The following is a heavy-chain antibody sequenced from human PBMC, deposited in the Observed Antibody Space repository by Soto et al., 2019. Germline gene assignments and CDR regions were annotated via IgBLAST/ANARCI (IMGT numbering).Heavy chain of an antibody. CDR3: ARDLPPLDY. V-gene: IGHV1-18*01. J-gene: IGHJ4*02. CDR1: GYTFTSYY. Sequence: QVQLVQSGAEVKKPGASVKVSCKASGYTFTSYYITWVRQAPGQGLEWMGWISAYNSNTNYAQKLQGRVTMTTATSTSTAYMGLRSLRSVDTAVYYCARDLPPLDYWGQGTLVTVSS. CDR2: ISAYNSNT.